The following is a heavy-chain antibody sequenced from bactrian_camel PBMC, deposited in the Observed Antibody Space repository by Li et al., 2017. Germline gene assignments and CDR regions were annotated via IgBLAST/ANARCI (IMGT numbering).Heavy chain of an antibody. J-gene: IGHJ4*01. V-gene: IGHV3S30*01. CDR3: APDPRWSGY. CDR1: GFSFSNYA. D-gene: IGHD5*01. CDR2: IRATGGCRT. Sequence: QLVESGGGSVQAGGSLRLSCAASGFSFSNYAMGWVRQAPGKGLEWVYSIRATGGCRTYYADSVKGRFNISRDNVKNMLYLEMNSLKLEDTAVYHCAPDPRWSGYWGQGTHVTVS.